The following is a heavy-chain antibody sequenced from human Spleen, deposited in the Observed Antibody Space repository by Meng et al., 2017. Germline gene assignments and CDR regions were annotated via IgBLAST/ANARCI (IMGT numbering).Heavy chain of an antibody. Sequence: GESLKISCAASGFTFGSYEMNWVRQAPGKGLEWISYISSTSRTIYYAASVKGRFTISRDNSNNLLYLKMNSLRADDTAIYYCARDARHGGSGIDIWGPGTRVTVSS. CDR1: GFTFGSYE. CDR2: ISSTSRTI. CDR3: ARDARHGGSGIDI. D-gene: IGHD3-16*01. J-gene: IGHJ3*02. V-gene: IGHV3-48*03.